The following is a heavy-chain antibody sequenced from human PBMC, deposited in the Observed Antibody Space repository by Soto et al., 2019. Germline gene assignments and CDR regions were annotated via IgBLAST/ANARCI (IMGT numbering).Heavy chain of an antibody. CDR2: IWYDGSKK. CDR1: GFTFSSFG. V-gene: IGHV3-33*01. Sequence: QVQVVESGGGVVQPGRSLRLSCAASGFTFSSFGMHWVRQAPGEGLEWVSLIWYDGSKKSYGDSVKGRFTISRDNSRNTVDLQMNSLRADDTAVYYCARDASYYSLWSGYYPSRNGMDVWGQGTTVTVSS. D-gene: IGHD3-3*01. J-gene: IGHJ6*02. CDR3: ARDASYYSLWSGYYPSRNGMDV.